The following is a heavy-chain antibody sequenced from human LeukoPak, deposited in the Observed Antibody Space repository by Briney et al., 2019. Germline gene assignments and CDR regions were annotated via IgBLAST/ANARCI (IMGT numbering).Heavy chain of an antibody. CDR2: IYPGDSDT. V-gene: IGHV5-51*01. J-gene: IGHJ6*02. D-gene: IGHD3-10*01. CDR3: ARQRMLWFGEFYGMDV. CDR1: GYSFTTSW. Sequence: GESLKISCKGSGYSFTTSWIGWVRQMPGKGLEWMGIIYPGDSDTRYSPSFQGQVTISADKSISTAYLQWSSLKASDTAMYYCARQRMLWFGEFYGMDVWGQGTTVTVSS.